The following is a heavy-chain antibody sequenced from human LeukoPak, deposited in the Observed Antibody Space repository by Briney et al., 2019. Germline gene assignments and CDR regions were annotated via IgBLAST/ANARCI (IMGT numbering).Heavy chain of an antibody. V-gene: IGHV5-51*01. CDR3: ARQGSSWPLNWSFDL. J-gene: IGHJ2*01. CDR1: GYSFSSYW. Sequence: AGESLKISCKGSGYSFSSYWIGWVRQMPGKGLEWMGIIYPGDSDTRYSPSFQGQVTISADKSISTAYLQWSSLKASDTAIYYCARQGSSWPLNWSFDLWGRGTLVTVSS. CDR2: IYPGDSDT. D-gene: IGHD6-13*01.